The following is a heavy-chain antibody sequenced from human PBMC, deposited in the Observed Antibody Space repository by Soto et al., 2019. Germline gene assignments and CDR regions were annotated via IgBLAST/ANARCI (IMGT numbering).Heavy chain of an antibody. V-gene: IGHV4-59*01. D-gene: IGHD3-3*01. J-gene: IGHJ5*02. CDR3: ARGGTPITIFGVVVSWFDP. CDR1: GGSISNYY. CDR2: IYFIGNT. Sequence: QVQLQESGPGLVKPSETLSLTCTVSGGSISNYYWSWIRQPPGKGLEWIGYIYFIGNTNYNPSLNARISISLDTAKNQFSLKLNSVTAADTAVYYCARGGTPITIFGVVVSWFDPWGQGTLVTVSS.